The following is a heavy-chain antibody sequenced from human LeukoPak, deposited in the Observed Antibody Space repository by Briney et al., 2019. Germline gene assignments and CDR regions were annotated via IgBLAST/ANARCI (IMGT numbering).Heavy chain of an antibody. V-gene: IGHV3-21*01. CDR2: ISSSSRYI. D-gene: IGHD2/OR15-2a*01. CDR3: ARTSFLRSTVLYYFDY. CDR1: GFTFSSYS. Sequence: GGSLRLSCAASGFTFSSYSMNWVRQAPGKGLEWVSSISSSSRYIYYADSVKGRFTISRDNAKNSLYLQMNSLRAEDTAVYYCARTSFLRSTVLYYFDYWGQGTLVTVSS. J-gene: IGHJ4*02.